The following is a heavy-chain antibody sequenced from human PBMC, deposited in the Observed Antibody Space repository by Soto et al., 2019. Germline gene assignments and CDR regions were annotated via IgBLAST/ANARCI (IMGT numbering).Heavy chain of an antibody. V-gene: IGHV3-23*01. D-gene: IGHD2-2*01. Sequence: GGSPRLSCAASGFSISNYAMTWVRQAPGKGLEWVSGITGSGDKTYYADSVKGRFIISRDNSKNTLYLQMNSLRAEDTALYYCARDCSSSSCSIWHYWGQGTLVTVSS. J-gene: IGHJ4*02. CDR1: GFSISNYA. CDR3: ARDCSSSSCSIWHY. CDR2: ITGSGDKT.